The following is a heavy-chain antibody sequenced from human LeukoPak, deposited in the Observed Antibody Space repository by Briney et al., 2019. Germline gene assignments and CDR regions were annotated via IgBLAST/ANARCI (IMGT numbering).Heavy chain of an antibody. J-gene: IGHJ4*02. D-gene: IGHD1-1*01. CDR2: ISYDGSNK. V-gene: IGHV3-30-3*01. CDR1: GFTFSSYA. Sequence: GGSLRLSCAASGFTFSSYAMHWVRQAPGKGLEWVAVISYDGSNKYYADSVKGRFTISRDNSKNTLYLQMNSLRDEDTAVYYCARLTSGVTTFVYWGQGTLVTVSS. CDR3: ARLTSGVTTFVY.